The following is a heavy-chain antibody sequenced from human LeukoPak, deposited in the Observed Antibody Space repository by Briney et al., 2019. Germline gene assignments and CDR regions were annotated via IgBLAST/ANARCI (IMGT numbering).Heavy chain of an antibody. Sequence: SETLSLTCTVSGGSISSYYWSWIRQPPGKGLEWIGYIYYSGSTNYNPSLKSRVTISVDTSKNQFSLKLSSVTAADTAVYYCAREGGFYGGNVFDYWGQGTLVTVSS. CDR3: AREGGFYGGNVFDY. J-gene: IGHJ4*02. CDR1: GGSISSYY. V-gene: IGHV4-59*01. CDR2: IYYSGST. D-gene: IGHD4-23*01.